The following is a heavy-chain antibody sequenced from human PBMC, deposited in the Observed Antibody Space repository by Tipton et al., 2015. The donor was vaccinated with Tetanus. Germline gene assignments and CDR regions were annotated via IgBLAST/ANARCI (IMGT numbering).Heavy chain of an antibody. Sequence: LVKPSETLSLTCTVSGVSISSYYWSWIRQSPGKGLEWIGYIFYAGSTNSNPSLKSRVTISVDKAKNQFSLKLTSVTAADTAVYYCARATEHDIMTGYDNWGPGTQVTVSS. D-gene: IGHD3-9*01. CDR1: GVSISSYY. J-gene: IGHJ4*02. CDR3: ARATEHDIMTGYDN. V-gene: IGHV4-59*01. CDR2: IFYAGST.